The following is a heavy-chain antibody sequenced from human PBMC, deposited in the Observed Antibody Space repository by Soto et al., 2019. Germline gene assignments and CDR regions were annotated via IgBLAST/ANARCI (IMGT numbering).Heavy chain of an antibody. CDR3: ARAPRGLQYDNWFDP. CDR2: IIPIFGTA. CDR1: GGTFSSYA. D-gene: IGHD4-4*01. V-gene: IGHV1-69*01. Sequence: QVQLVQSGAEVKKPGSSVKVSCKASGGTFSSYAISWVRQAPGQGLEWMGGIIPIFGTANYAQKFQGRVTITADESTSTAYMELSSQRSEDTAVYYCARAPRGLQYDNWFDPWGQGTLVTVSS. J-gene: IGHJ5*02.